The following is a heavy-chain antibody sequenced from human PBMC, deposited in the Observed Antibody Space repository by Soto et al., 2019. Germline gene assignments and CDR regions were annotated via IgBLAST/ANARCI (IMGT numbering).Heavy chain of an antibody. D-gene: IGHD6-13*01. Sequence: QVQLVQSGAEVKKPGSSVKVSCKASGGTFSSYAISWVRQAPGQGLEWMGGIIPIFGTANYAQKFQGRVTNTADESTSTAYLELSSLSSGDTAVHYCARWEQLVPTGAFDIWGQGTMVTVSS. CDR2: IIPIFGTA. V-gene: IGHV1-69*12. CDR1: GGTFSSYA. CDR3: ARWEQLVPTGAFDI. J-gene: IGHJ3*02.